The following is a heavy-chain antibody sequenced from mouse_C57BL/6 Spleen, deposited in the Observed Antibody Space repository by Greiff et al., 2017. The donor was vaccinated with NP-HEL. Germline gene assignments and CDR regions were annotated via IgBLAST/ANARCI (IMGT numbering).Heavy chain of an antibody. Sequence: QVQLQQSGAELVKPGASVKLSCKASGYTFTEYTIHWVKQRSGQGLEWIGWFYPGSGSIKYNEKFKDKATLTADKSSSTAYMELSRLTSEDSAVYFCARHQRPYDGYYVGYFDYWGQGTTLTVSS. CDR2: FYPGSGSI. CDR1: GYTFTEYT. D-gene: IGHD2-3*01. CDR3: ARHQRPYDGYYVGYFDY. J-gene: IGHJ2*01. V-gene: IGHV1-62-2*01.